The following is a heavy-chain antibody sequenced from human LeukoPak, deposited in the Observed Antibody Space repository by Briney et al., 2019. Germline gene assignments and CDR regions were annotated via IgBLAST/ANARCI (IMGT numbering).Heavy chain of an antibody. D-gene: IGHD6-13*01. CDR1: GGSISSGSYY. V-gene: IGHV4-39*07. Sequence: SETLSLTCTVSGGSISSGSYYWSWIRQPPGKGLEWIGEVNHSGSTNYNPSLKSRVTISVDTSKNQFSLKLSSVTAADTAVYYCARRHIGYSSSWREPYSNGYFDYWGQGTLVTVSS. CDR2: VNHSGST. CDR3: ARRHIGYSSSWREPYSNGYFDY. J-gene: IGHJ4*02.